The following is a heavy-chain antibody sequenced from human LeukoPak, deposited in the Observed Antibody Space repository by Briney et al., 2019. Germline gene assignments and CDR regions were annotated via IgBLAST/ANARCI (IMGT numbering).Heavy chain of an antibody. CDR3: AKVKLWFGELLPRDY. J-gene: IGHJ4*02. D-gene: IGHD3-10*01. Sequence: GGSLRLSCAASGFTFRSYAMSWVRQAPGKGLESVSAIRSSGSTTYYADSVKGRFTISRDNSKNTLYLQMNSLRAEDTAVYYCAKVKLWFGELLPRDYWGQGTLVTVSS. CDR2: IRSSGSTT. CDR1: GFTFRSYA. V-gene: IGHV3-23*01.